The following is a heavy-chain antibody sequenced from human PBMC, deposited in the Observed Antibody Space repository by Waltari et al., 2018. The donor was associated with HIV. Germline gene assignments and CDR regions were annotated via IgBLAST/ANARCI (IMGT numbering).Heavy chain of an antibody. CDR2: ANTDGSHT. V-gene: IGHV3-74*01. CDR1: GFTFRRYW. CDR3: VRGPNAWVGVDY. J-gene: IGHJ4*02. D-gene: IGHD3-10*01. Sequence: EVQLVESGGVLVQPGGSLRLSCAASGFTFRRYWMHWVRQTPGKGMVWGVRANTDGSHTGYADSLRGRFTISRDNATSTLYLQMNSLKVEDMAVYYWVRGPNAWVGVDYWGPGTLVTVSS.